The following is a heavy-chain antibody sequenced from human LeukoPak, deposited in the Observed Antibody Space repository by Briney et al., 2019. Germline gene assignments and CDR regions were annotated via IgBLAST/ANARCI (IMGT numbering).Heavy chain of an antibody. CDR3: ASLGYNWNDPFDY. CDR1: GYTFTGYY. J-gene: IGHJ4*02. V-gene: IGHV1-2*02. D-gene: IGHD1-20*01. CDR2: INPNSGGT. Sequence: GASVKVSCKASGYTFTGYYMHWVRQAPGQGREGMGWINPNSGGTNYAQKFQGRVTMTRDTSISTAYMELSRLRSDDTAVYYCASLGYNWNDPFDYWGQGTLATVSS.